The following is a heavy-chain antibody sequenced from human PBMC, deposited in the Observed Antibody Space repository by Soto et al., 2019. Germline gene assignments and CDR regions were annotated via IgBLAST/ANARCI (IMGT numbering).Heavy chain of an antibody. D-gene: IGHD2-15*01. CDR1: GYTFISYA. CDR3: ARELQGLYYFDY. CDR2: ISAGNGNT. Sequence: GASVKVSCKASGYTFISYAIHWVRQAPGQRLEWMGWISAGNGNTKYSQKFQGRVTITRDTSASIAYMELTSLRSEDTAVYYCARELQGLYYFDYWGQGTLVTVSS. V-gene: IGHV1-3*01. J-gene: IGHJ4*02.